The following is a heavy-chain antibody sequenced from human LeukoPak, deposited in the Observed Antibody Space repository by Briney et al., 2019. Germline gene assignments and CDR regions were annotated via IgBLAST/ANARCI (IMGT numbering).Heavy chain of an antibody. CDR2: IYYSGST. D-gene: IGHD2-2*01. J-gene: IGHJ6*03. CDR3: ARAIVVVPAAIETYYYYYMDV. V-gene: IGHV4-59*01. Sequence: PSETLSLTCTVSGGSISSYYWSWIRQPPGKGLESIGYIYYSGSTNYNPSLKSRVTISVDTSKNQFSLKLSSVTAADTAVYYCARAIVVVPAAIETYYYYYMDVWGKGTTVTVSS. CDR1: GGSISSYY.